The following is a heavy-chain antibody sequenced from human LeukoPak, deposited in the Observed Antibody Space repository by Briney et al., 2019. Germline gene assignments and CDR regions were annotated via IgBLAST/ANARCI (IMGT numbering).Heavy chain of an antibody. V-gene: IGHV3-7*01. Sequence: PGGSLRLSCAASGFTFSSYWMSWVRQAPGKGLERVANIKQDGSEKYYVDSVKGRFTIPRDNAKNSLYLQMNSLRAEDTAVYYCARDLGYCSSTSCYNFDYWGQGTLVTVSS. CDR3: ARDLGYCSSTSCYNFDY. J-gene: IGHJ4*02. CDR2: IKQDGSEK. D-gene: IGHD2-2*02. CDR1: GFTFSSYW.